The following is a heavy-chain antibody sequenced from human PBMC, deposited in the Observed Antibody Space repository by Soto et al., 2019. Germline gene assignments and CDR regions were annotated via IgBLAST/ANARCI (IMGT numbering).Heavy chain of an antibody. CDR2: IIPIFGTA. D-gene: IGHD1-1*01. V-gene: IGHV1-69*13. J-gene: IGHJ3*02. Sequence: SVKVSCKASGGTFSSYAISWVRQAPGQGLEWMGGIIPIFGTANYAQKFQGRVTITADESTSTAYMELSSLRSEDTAVYYCAREGELARAFDIWGQGTMVTVSS. CDR3: AREGELARAFDI. CDR1: GGTFSSYA.